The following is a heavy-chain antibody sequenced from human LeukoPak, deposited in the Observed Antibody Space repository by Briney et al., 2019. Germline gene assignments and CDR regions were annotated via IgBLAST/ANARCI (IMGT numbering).Heavy chain of an antibody. CDR1: GFTVSSNY. CDR2: IYSGGST. D-gene: IGHD3-10*01. J-gene: IGHJ4*02. CDR3: ARLWFGEYYFDY. Sequence: PGGSLRLSCAASGFTVSSNYMSWVRQAPGKGLEWASVIYSGGSTYYADSVKGRFTISRDNSKNTLYLQMNSLRAEDTAVYYCARLWFGEYYFDYWGQGTLVTVSS. V-gene: IGHV3-53*01.